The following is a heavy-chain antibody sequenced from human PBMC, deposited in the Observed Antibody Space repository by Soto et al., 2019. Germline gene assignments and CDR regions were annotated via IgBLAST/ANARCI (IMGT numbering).Heavy chain of an antibody. CDR2: INPGDSDT. D-gene: IGHD2-15*01. CDR1: GYSFTSYW. J-gene: IGHJ4*02. V-gene: IGHV5-51*01. Sequence: GESLKISCKGSGYSFTSYWIGWVRQMPGKGLEWMGIINPGDSDTRYSPSFQGQVTISADKSISNAYLQWSSLKALDTAMYYCARRYCSSRSCYFYYFDYWGQGTLVTVSS. CDR3: ARRYCSSRSCYFYYFDY.